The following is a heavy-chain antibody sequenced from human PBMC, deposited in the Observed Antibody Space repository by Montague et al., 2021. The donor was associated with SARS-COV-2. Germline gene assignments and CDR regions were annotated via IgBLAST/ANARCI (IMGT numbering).Heavy chain of an antibody. CDR1: GASISTGIYY. CDR2: IRTTGHT. D-gene: IGHD1-26*01. J-gene: IGHJ4*02. Sequence: TLSLTCTVSGASISTGIYYWSWIRQPAGKGLEWIGRIRTTGHTDYXSSLESRVFMSVDTSTNQFSLSLTSVTAADTAVYFCARFGSGTLEFDLWGQGTLVTASS. V-gene: IGHV4-61*02. CDR3: ARFGSGTLEFDL.